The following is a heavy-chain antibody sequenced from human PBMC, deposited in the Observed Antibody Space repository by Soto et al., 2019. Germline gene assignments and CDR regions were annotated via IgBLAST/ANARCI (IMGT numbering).Heavy chain of an antibody. CDR2: IFHSGNA. Sequence: QVQLQESGPGLVKPSGTLSLTCAVSSGSIGTTNWWSWVRQTPGKGLEWIGEIFHSGNAYYNPSLARRVALSVATSKNQFPLNLRSVTAADTVIYYCAGRTLGMDAWGQGTTVTVSS. V-gene: IGHV4-4*02. CDR1: SGSIGTTNW. J-gene: IGHJ6*02. D-gene: IGHD2-8*01. CDR3: AGRTLGMDA.